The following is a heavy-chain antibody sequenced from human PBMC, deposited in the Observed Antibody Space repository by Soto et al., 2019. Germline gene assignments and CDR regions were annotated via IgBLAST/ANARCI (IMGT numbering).Heavy chain of an antibody. V-gene: IGHV4-34*01. CDR2: IDQGAYS. CDR3: GRLRAWFDA. CDR1: GGSFNGYY. J-gene: IGHJ5*02. D-gene: IGHD3-16*01. Sequence: PSETLSLTCTVYGGSFNGYYWNWSRHPPGKGLDWISDIDQGAYSNYTPTLKSRLTMSVDTSKNQSSQRLTTLTAADKAIYYSGRLRAWFDAWGQGTLVTVSS.